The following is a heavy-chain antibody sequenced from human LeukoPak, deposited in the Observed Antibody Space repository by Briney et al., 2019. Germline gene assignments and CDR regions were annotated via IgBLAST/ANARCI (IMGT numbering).Heavy chain of an antibody. CDR2: IYPCYSDT. V-gene: IGHV5-51*01. CDR3: ARHLIAAADYYYMDV. Sequence: GESLKISCKGSGYSFTSYWIGWVRQMPGKGLEWMGIIYPCYSDTRYSPSFQGQVTISADKSISTAYLQWSSLKASDTAMYYCARHLIAAADYYYMDVWGKGTTVTVSS. J-gene: IGHJ6*03. CDR1: GYSFTSYW. D-gene: IGHD6-13*01.